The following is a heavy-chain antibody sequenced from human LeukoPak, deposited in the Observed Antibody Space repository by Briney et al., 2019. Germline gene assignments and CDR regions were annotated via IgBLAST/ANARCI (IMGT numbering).Heavy chain of an antibody. Sequence: ETLKLSCKVSGYSFTNYWIGWVRQLPGKGLEWMRIIYPGDSDTRYSPSFQGQVTISADKSISTAYLQWSSLKASDTAMYYCARLGYYDILTGFVDWFDPWGQGALVTVSS. CDR1: GYSFTNYW. J-gene: IGHJ5*02. CDR2: IYPGDSDT. V-gene: IGHV5-51*01. CDR3: ARLGYYDILTGFVDWFDP. D-gene: IGHD3-9*01.